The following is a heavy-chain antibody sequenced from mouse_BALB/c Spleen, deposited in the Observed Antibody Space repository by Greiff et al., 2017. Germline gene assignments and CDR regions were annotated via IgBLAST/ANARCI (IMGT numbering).Heavy chain of an antibody. CDR3: ARKYGNYGGYYAMDY. D-gene: IGHD2-10*02. Sequence: VQLQQSGPELMKPGASVKISCKASGYSFTSYYMHWVKQSHGKSLEWIGYIDPFNGGTSYNQKFKGKATLTVDKSSSTAYMHLSSLTSEDSAVYYCARKYGNYGGYYAMDYWGQGTSVTVSS. V-gene: IGHV1S135*01. CDR2: IDPFNGGT. J-gene: IGHJ4*01. CDR1: GYSFTSYY.